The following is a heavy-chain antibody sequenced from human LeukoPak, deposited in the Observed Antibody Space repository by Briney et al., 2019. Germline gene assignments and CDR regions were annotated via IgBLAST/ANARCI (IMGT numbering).Heavy chain of an antibody. CDR3: ARVGDGNFDY. CDR1: GGSISSYY. Sequence: SETLSLTCTVSGGSISSYYWSWIRQPPGKGLEWIGYIYYSGNTNHNPSLKSRVAISIDTSKNQFSLRLSSVTAADTAVYYCARVGDGNFDYWGQGTLVTVSS. CDR2: IYYSGNT. J-gene: IGHJ4*02. D-gene: IGHD3-10*01. V-gene: IGHV4-59*01.